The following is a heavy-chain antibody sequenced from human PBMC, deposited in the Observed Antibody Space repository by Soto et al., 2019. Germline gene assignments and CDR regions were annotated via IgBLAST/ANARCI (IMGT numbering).Heavy chain of an antibody. CDR1: RFTFSDYY. CDR3: ARIYDSIDI. Sequence: ESGGGLVKPGGSLRLSCAASRFTFSDYYMSWIRQAPGKGLEWVSYITSSGSYTNYADSVKGRFTISRDNAKNSLYLQMISLRAEDTAVYYCARIYDSIDIWGQGTMVTVSS. CDR2: ITSSGSYT. D-gene: IGHD3-22*01. J-gene: IGHJ3*02. V-gene: IGHV3-11*06.